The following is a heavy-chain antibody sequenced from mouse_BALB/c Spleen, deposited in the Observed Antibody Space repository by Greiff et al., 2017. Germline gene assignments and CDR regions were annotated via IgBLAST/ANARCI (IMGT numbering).Heavy chain of an antibody. CDR1: GFSLTSYG. CDR3: ARAGSYAMDY. CDR2: IWAGGST. Sequence: VKLEESGPGLVAPSQSLSITCTVSGFSLTSYGVHWVRQPPGKGLEWLGVIWAGGSTNYNSALMSRLSISKDNAKSQVFLKMNSLQTADTARYYCARAGSYAMDYWGQGTSVTVSS. V-gene: IGHV2-9*02. J-gene: IGHJ4*01.